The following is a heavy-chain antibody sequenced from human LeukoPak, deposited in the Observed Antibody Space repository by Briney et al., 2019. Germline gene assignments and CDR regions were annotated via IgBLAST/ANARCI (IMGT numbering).Heavy chain of an antibody. CDR2: IYPGDSDT. CDR1: GYSSTSYW. Sequence: GESLKISCKGSGYSSTSYWIGWVRQMPGKGLEWMGIIYPGDSDTRYSPSFQGQVTISADKSISTAYLQWSSLKASDTAMYYCARHGWYYDSSGPDLFDYWGQGTLVTVSS. J-gene: IGHJ4*02. CDR3: ARHGWYYDSSGPDLFDY. V-gene: IGHV5-51*01. D-gene: IGHD3-22*01.